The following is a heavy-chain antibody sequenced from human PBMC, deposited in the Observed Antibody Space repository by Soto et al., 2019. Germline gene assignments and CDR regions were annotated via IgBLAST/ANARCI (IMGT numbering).Heavy chain of an antibody. CDR2: INHSGST. J-gene: IGHJ4*02. Sequence: PSETLSLTCAVYGGSFSGYYWSWIRQPPGKGLEWIGEINHSGSTNYNPSLKSRVTISVDTSKNQFSLKLSSVTAADTAVYYCARGRAYYYGSGILYWGQGTLVTVSS. V-gene: IGHV4-34*01. CDR1: GGSFSGYY. CDR3: ARGRAYYYGSGILY. D-gene: IGHD3-10*01.